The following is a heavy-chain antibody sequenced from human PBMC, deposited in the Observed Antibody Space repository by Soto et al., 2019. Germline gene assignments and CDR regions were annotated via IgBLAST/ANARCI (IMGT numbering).Heavy chain of an antibody. CDR1: GGSFSGYY. V-gene: IGHV4-34*01. CDR3: ARLVLLHSYGQTYYYYGMDV. J-gene: IGHJ6*02. D-gene: IGHD5-18*01. CDR2: INHSGST. Sequence: SETLSLTCAVYGGSFSGYYWSWIRQPPGKGLEWIGEINHSGSTNYNPSLKSRVTISVDTSKNQFSLKLSSVTAADTAVYYCARLVLLHSYGQTYYYYGMDVWGQGTTVTVYS.